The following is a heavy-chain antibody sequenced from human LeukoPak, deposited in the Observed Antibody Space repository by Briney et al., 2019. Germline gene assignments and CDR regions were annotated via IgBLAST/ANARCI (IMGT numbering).Heavy chain of an antibody. Sequence: SETLSLTCTVSGGSISSGDYYWSWIRQPPGKGLEWIGYIYYSGSTYYNPSLKSRVTISVDRSKNQFSLKLSSVTAADTAVYYCARGFSVVVPAAAYWYFDLWGRGTLVTVSS. CDR2: IYYSGST. V-gene: IGHV4-30-4*08. CDR1: GGSISSGDYY. J-gene: IGHJ2*01. D-gene: IGHD2-2*01. CDR3: ARGFSVVVPAAAYWYFDL.